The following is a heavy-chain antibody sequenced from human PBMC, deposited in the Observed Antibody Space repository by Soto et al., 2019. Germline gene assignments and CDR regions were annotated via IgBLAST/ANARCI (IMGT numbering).Heavy chain of an antibody. D-gene: IGHD5-18*01. CDR2: IIPILGIA. V-gene: IGHV1-69*02. Sequence: SVKVSCKASGGTFSSYTISWVRQAPGQGLEWMGRIIPILGIANYAQKFQGRVTITADKSTSTAYMELSSLRSEDTAVYYCARVDGYSYGYSSYYFDYWGQGTLVTVSS. CDR3: ARVDGYSYGYSSYYFDY. J-gene: IGHJ4*02. CDR1: GGTFSSYT.